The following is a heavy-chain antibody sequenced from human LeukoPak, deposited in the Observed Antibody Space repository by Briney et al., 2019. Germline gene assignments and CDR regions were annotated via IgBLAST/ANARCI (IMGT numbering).Heavy chain of an antibody. J-gene: IGHJ4*02. CDR3: AKEVLKLWLVDC. Sequence: GGSLRLSCAASGFTFSSYAMSWVRQAPGKGLEWVSAISASGGSTYYADSVKGRFTISRDNSKNTLYLQMNSLRADDTAVYYCAKEVLKLWLVDCWGQGTLVTVSS. D-gene: IGHD5-18*01. V-gene: IGHV3-23*01. CDR1: GFTFSSYA. CDR2: ISASGGST.